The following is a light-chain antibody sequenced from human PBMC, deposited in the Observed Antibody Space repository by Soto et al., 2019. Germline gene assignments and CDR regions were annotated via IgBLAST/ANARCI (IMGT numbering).Light chain of an antibody. CDR1: LGVARY. Sequence: IQLTQSPSSLSASVGDRVTITCRASLGVARYLAWYQQKPGTAPKLLIYKASNLESGVPSTFSGSGSGTDFTLTISSLQPEDFATYYCQQSYSTLGLTFGGGTKVDI. CDR3: QQSYSTLGLT. CDR2: KAS. J-gene: IGKJ4*01. V-gene: IGKV1-39*01.